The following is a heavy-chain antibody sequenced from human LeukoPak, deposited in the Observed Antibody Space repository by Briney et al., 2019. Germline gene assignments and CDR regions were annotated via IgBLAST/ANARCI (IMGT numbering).Heavy chain of an antibody. CDR3: ARRVVGATAPYYFDY. D-gene: IGHD1-26*01. CDR1: GYSFTSYW. CDR2: IYPGDSDT. Sequence: GASLKISCKGSGYSFTSYWIGWVRQLPRKGLEWMGIIYPGDSDTRYSPSFQGQVTISADKSISTAYLQWSSLKASDTAMYYCARRVVGATAPYYFDYWGQGTLVTVSS. J-gene: IGHJ4*02. V-gene: IGHV5-51*01.